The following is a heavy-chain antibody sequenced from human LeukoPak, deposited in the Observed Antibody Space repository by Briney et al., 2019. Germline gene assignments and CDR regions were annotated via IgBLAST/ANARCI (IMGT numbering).Heavy chain of an antibody. J-gene: IGHJ4*02. D-gene: IGHD6-13*01. V-gene: IGHV3-30*18. Sequence: GGSLRLSCAASGFTFSSYGMHWVRQAPGKGLEWVAVISYDGGNEYYADSVKGRFTISRDNSKNTLYLQMNSPRAEDTAVYYCAKDLPFKGIAAAEGLDYWGQGTLVTVSS. CDR2: ISYDGGNE. CDR3: AKDLPFKGIAAAEGLDY. CDR1: GFTFSSYG.